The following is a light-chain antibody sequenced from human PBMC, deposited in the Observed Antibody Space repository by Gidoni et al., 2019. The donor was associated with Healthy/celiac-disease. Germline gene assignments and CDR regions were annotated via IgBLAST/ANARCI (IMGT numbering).Light chain of an antibody. V-gene: IGKV3-20*01. CDR1: QSVSSSY. CDR3: QQYGSSPPYT. Sequence: EIVLTQSPGTLSLYPGERATLSCRASQSVSSSYLAWYQQKPGQAPRLLIYGASSRATGIPDRFSGSGSGTDFTLTISRLEPEDFAVYYCQQYGSSPPYTVGQGTKLEIK. J-gene: IGKJ2*01. CDR2: GAS.